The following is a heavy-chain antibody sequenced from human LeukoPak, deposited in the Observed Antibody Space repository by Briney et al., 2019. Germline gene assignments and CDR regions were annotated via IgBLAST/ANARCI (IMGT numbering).Heavy chain of an antibody. Sequence: SETLSLTCTVSGGSISSGSYYWSWIRQPAGKGLEWIGRIYTSGSTNYNPSLKSRVTISVDTSKNQFSLKLSSVTAADTAVYYCARDSRGQPRDYYYRDGWGKGTTVTVAS. J-gene: IGHJ6*03. CDR1: GGSISSGSYY. V-gene: IGHV4-61*02. D-gene: IGHD1-14*01. CDR2: IYTSGST. CDR3: ARDSRGQPRDYYYRDG.